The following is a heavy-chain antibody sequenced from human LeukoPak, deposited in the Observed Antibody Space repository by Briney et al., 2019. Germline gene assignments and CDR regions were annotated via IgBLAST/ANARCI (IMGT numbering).Heavy chain of an antibody. Sequence: ASVKVSCKASGHTFTGYYMHWVRQAPGQGLEWMGRINPNSGGTNYAQKFQGRVTMTRDTSISTAYMELSRLRSDDTAVYYCARGYYGSGSYDYWGQGTLVTVSS. CDR2: INPNSGGT. V-gene: IGHV1-2*06. J-gene: IGHJ4*02. CDR3: ARGYYGSGSYDY. D-gene: IGHD3-10*01. CDR1: GHTFTGYY.